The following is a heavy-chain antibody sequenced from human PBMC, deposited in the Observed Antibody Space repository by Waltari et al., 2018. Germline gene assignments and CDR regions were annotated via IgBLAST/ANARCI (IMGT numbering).Heavy chain of an antibody. J-gene: IGHJ4*02. CDR3: AREYCGGECRLFDF. D-gene: IGHD2-21*01. CDR1: RNLITDHF. CDR2: VNPRGGAT. Sequence: LVQSGAEVMNPGDSVQVPCKASRNLITDHFIHWLRQAPGQGLEWMGWVNPRGGATNFAQRFRGRITVTWDTSLSTSYLGLSGLSSDDTAIYYCAREYCGGECRLFDFWGQGTLVTVSS. V-gene: IGHV1-2*02.